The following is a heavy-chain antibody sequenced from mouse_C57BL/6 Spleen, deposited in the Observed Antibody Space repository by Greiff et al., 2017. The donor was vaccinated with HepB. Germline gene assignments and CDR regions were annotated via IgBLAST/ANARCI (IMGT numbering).Heavy chain of an antibody. CDR3: TRGRLAYYCDY. J-gene: IGHJ2*01. V-gene: IGHV1-15*01. D-gene: IGHD4-1*01. Sequence: VQLQQSGAELVRPGASVTLSCKASGYTFTDYEMHWVKQTPVHGLEWIGAIDPETGGTAYNQKFKGKAILTADKSSSTAYMELRSLTSEDSAVYYCTRGRLAYYCDYWGQGTTLTVSS. CDR2: IDPETGGT. CDR1: GYTFTDYE.